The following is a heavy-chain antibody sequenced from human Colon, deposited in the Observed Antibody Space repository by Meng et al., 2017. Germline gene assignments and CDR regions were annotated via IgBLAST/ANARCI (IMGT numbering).Heavy chain of an antibody. J-gene: IGHJ4*02. CDR3: ARDGGHRADS. V-gene: IGHV3-74*01. CDR1: GFTFSSYW. Sequence: GESLKFSCAASGFTFSSYWMHWVRQVPGKGLVWVSRINGDGSSISYADSVKGRFTISRDNAKNTLYLQMNSLRAEDTAVYYCARDGGHRADSWGQGTLVTVSS. D-gene: IGHD2-15*01. CDR2: INGDGSSI.